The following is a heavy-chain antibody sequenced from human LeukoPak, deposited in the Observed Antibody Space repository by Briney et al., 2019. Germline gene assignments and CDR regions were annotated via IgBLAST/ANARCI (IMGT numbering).Heavy chain of an antibody. J-gene: IGHJ4*02. CDR3: AREASSFDY. D-gene: IGHD2-21*01. Sequence: GRSLRLSCAASGFTFSSYAMHWVRQAPGKGLEWVAVISYDGSNKYYADSVKGRFTISRDKSKNTLYLQMNSLRAEDTAVYYCAREASSFDYWGQGTLVTVSS. CDR1: GFTFSSYA. CDR2: ISYDGSNK. V-gene: IGHV3-30-3*01.